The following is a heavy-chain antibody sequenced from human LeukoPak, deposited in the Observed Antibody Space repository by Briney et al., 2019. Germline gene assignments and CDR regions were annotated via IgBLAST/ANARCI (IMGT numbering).Heavy chain of an antibody. CDR3: AVQPIVPEDRGYFDY. CDR1: GYTFTSYG. CDR2: ISTYNGNT. Sequence: ASVKVSCKASGYTFTSYGFTWVRQAPGQGLECMGWISTYNGNTNYEQKFQGRVTMTTDTSTSTAYMELSSLRSEDTAVYYCAVQPIVPEDRGYFDYWGQGTLVTVSS. J-gene: IGHJ4*02. V-gene: IGHV1-18*01. D-gene: IGHD2-2*01.